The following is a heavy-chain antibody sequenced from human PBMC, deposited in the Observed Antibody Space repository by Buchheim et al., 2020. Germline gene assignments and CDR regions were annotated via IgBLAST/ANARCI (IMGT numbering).Heavy chain of an antibody. Sequence: QVQLVESGGGVVQPGRSLRLSCAASGFTFSSYGMHWVRQAPGKGLEWVSFIRYGGSNKYYADSLMRRFPISRVNSKNTLYLQMNSLRAEDTAVYYCANADTRGYSYVVAYGGQGT. J-gene: IGHJ4*02. CDR2: IRYGGSNK. CDR1: GFTFSSYG. D-gene: IGHD5-18*01. V-gene: IGHV3-30*02. CDR3: ANADTRGYSYVVAY.